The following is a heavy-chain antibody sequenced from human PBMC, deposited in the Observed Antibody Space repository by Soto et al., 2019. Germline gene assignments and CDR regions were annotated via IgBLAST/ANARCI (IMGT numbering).Heavy chain of an antibody. J-gene: IGHJ5*01. CDR2: VSFDGSHK. V-gene: IGHV3-30*18. CDR1: GFTFRSYA. CDR3: AKLGDAVSGFFDF. Sequence: QVQLVQSGGGVVQPGGALRLSCAASGFTFRSYAIHWVRQDPGKGLEWVADVSFDGSHKTYAVPVRGRFTLSRDNSKKTVYLQMNSLRAEDTAVYYCAKLGDAVSGFFDFWGQGNQVAVSS. D-gene: IGHD3-3*01.